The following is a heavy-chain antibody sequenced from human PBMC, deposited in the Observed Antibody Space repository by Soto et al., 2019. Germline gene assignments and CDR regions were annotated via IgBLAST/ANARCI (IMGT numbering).Heavy chain of an antibody. D-gene: IGHD2-2*02. CDR1: GFTFSNAW. J-gene: IGHJ5*02. CDR3: TTDLHVVVVPAAIGSLP. V-gene: IGHV3-15*01. Sequence: GGSLRLSCAASGFTFSNAWMSWVRQAPGKGLEWVGRIKSKTDGGTTDYAAPVKGRFTISRDDSKNTLYLQMNSLKTEDTAVYYCTTDLHVVVVPAAIGSLPRGQGTLVTVSS. CDR2: IKSKTDGGTT.